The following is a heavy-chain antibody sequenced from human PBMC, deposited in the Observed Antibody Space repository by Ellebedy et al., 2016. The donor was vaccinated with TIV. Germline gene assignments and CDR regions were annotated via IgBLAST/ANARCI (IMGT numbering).Heavy chain of an antibody. D-gene: IGHD3-3*01. CDR3: ARGLLYYDFWSGSYKGAGDYYYGMDV. Sequence: MPSETLSLTCTVSGGSISSYYWSRIRQPPGKGLEWIGYIYYSGSTNYNPSLKSRVTISVDTSKNQFSLKLTSVTAADTAVYYCARGLLYYDFWSGSYKGAGDYYYGMDVWGQGTTVTVSS. CDR1: GGSISSYY. J-gene: IGHJ6*02. CDR2: IYYSGST. V-gene: IGHV4-59*01.